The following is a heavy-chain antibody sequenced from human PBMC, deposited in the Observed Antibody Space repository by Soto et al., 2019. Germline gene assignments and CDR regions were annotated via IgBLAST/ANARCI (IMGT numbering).Heavy chain of an antibody. CDR3: SRHTSAYYRTFDY. D-gene: IGHD3-22*01. CDR2: ISGSGGST. CDR1: GFTFNSYA. Sequence: EVQLLESGGGLVQPGGSLRLSCAASGFTFNSYAMSWVRQAPGKGLEWVSAISGSGGSTYYADSVKGRFTISRDTSKNTLYLQMNSLRAEDTAIYYCSRHTSAYYRTFDYWGQGTLVTVSS. J-gene: IGHJ4*02. V-gene: IGHV3-23*01.